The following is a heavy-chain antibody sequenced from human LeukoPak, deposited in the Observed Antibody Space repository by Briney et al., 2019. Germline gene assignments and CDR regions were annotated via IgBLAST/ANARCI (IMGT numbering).Heavy chain of an antibody. CDR3: ARERGYSYGLDY. J-gene: IGHJ4*02. V-gene: IGHV3-30-3*01. D-gene: IGHD5-18*01. CDR1: GFTFSSYA. CDR2: ISYDGSNK. Sequence: GGSPRLSCAASGFTFSSYAMHWVRQAPGKGLEWVAVISYDGSNKYYADSVKGRFTISRDNSKNTLYLQMNSLRAEDTAVYYCARERGYSYGLDYWGQGTLVTVSS.